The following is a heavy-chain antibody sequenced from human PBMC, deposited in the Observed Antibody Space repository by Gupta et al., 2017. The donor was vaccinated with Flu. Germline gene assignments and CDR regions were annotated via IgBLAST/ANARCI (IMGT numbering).Heavy chain of an antibody. CDR2: IVGGGGTT. V-gene: IGHV3-23*01. CDR3: AKDRGGGGYVFDH. D-gene: IGHD3-22*01. CDR1: GFSFVHSH. J-gene: IGHJ4*02. Sequence: EVRLLESGGGLVQPGDSVTLSCATSGFSFVHSHMTWVRQSPGQGLEWLAIIVGGGGTTFYAESVRGRISISRDSSKNTLFLHIGSLRPDDTAVYYCAKDRGGGGYVFDHWGQRTPLIVSS.